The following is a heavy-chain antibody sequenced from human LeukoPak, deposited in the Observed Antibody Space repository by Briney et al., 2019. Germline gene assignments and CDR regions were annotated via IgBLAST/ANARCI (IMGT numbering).Heavy chain of an antibody. CDR1: GFTFSTYA. CDR3: AKERLSSGYFDY. V-gene: IGHV3-23*01. Sequence: PGGSLRLSCAASGFTFSTYAMSWVRQAPGKGLEWVSAISGSGGRTYYADSAKGRFTISRDNSKNTLYLQMNSLRAEDTAVYYCAKERLSSGYFDYWGQGTLVTVSS. D-gene: IGHD3-22*01. CDR2: ISGSGGRT. J-gene: IGHJ4*02.